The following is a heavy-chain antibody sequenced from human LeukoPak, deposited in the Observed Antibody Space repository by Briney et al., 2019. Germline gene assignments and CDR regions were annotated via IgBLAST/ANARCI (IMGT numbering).Heavy chain of an antibody. V-gene: IGHV3-74*01. CDR1: GFTFSDYS. CDR3: ARERKYDSNFDY. Sequence: PGGSLRLSCAASGFTFSDYSMNWVRQPPGKGLVWVSRIKNDGSTTTYADSVKGRFTVSRDNAKNTLYLQMNSLRAEDTAVYYCARERKYDSNFDYWGQGTLVTVSS. J-gene: IGHJ4*02. D-gene: IGHD1-1*01. CDR2: IKNDGSTT.